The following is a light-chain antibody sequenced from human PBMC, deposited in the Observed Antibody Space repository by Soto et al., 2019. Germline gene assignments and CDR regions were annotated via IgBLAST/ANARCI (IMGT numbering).Light chain of an antibody. Sequence: QTVVTQPPSVSGAPGPRVTISCTGSSSNIGAGYDVHWYQQLPGTAPKLLIYGNSNRPSGVPDRFSGSKSGTSASLAITGLQAEDESDDYCQAYDSSLGGWVFGGGTKLTVL. CDR1: SSNIGAGYD. J-gene: IGLJ3*02. V-gene: IGLV1-40*01. CDR2: GNS. CDR3: QAYDSSLGGWV.